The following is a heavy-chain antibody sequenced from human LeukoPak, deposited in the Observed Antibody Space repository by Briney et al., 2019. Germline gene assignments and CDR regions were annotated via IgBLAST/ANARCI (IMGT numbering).Heavy chain of an antibody. CDR3: VRDVVSSDYGDYNNWFDP. J-gene: IGHJ5*02. CDR2: IYYSGST. V-gene: IGHV4-61*05. D-gene: IGHD4-17*01. Sequence: PSETLSLTCTVSGGSISSSSYYWGWIRQPPGKGLEWIGYIYYSGSTNYNPSLKSRVTISVDTSKNQFSLKLTSVTAADTAIYYCVRDVVSSDYGDYNNWFDPWGQGILVTVSS. CDR1: GGSISSSSYY.